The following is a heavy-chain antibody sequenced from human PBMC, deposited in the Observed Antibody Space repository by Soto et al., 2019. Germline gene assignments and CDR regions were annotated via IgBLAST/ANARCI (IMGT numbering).Heavy chain of an antibody. V-gene: IGHV4-31*03. D-gene: IGHD3-22*01. CDR3: ASIYDSSGYYYGNNWFDP. CDR2: IYYSGST. CDR1: GASISSGDYY. J-gene: IGHJ5*02. Sequence: SETLSLTCTVSGASISSGDYYWSWIRQHPGKGLEWIGYIYYSGSTYYNTSLKSRLTISVDTSKNQFSLKLSSVTAADTAVFYCASIYDSSGYYYGNNWFDPWGQGTLVTVS.